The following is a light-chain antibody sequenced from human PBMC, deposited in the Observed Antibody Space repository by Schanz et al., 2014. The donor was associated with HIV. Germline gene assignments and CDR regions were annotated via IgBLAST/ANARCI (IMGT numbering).Light chain of an antibody. CDR1: QSVSSN. V-gene: IGKV3-15*01. Sequence: EIVLTQSPATLSVSPGERVTLSCRASQSVSSNLAWYQQKPGQAPRLLIYGASTRATGIPARFSGSGSGTEFTLTISSLQSEDFAVYYCQQRSNWPPTFGQGTKVEIK. CDR2: GAS. J-gene: IGKJ1*01. CDR3: QQRSNWPPT.